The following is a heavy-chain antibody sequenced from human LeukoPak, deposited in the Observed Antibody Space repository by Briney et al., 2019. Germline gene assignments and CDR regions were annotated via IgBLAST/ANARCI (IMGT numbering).Heavy chain of an antibody. CDR1: GFTFDDYA. CDR3: AKDKAAGTLIGFDY. CDR2: ISWNSGSI. Sequence: GRSLRLSCAASGFTFDDYAMHWVRQAPGKGQEWVSGISWNSGSIGYADSVKGRFTISRDNAKNSLYLQMNSLRAEDTALYYCAKDKAAGTLIGFDYWGQGTLVTVSS. D-gene: IGHD6-13*01. J-gene: IGHJ4*02. V-gene: IGHV3-9*01.